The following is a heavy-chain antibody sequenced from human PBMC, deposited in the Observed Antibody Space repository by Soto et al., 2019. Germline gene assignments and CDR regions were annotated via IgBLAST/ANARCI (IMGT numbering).Heavy chain of an antibody. CDR1: GGSFSGYY. J-gene: IGHJ4*02. D-gene: IGHD1-1*01. CDR3: ARCGTGRSAPLFLGY. Sequence: SETLSLTCAVYGGSFSGYYRSWIRQPPGKGLEWIGEINHSGSTNCNPSLKSRVTISVDTSKNQFSLKLSSVTAADTAVYYCARCGTGRSAPLFLGYWGQGTLVTVSS. V-gene: IGHV4-34*01. CDR2: INHSGST.